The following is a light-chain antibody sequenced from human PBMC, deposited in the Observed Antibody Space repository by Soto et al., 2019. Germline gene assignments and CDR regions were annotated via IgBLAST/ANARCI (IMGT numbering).Light chain of an antibody. J-gene: IGLJ1*01. CDR3: AAWDDSLNGYV. CDR2: HDD. CDR1: SSNIGNNA. Sequence: QSVLTQPPSVSDAPRQRVTISCSGSSSNIGNNAVNWYQQLPGKAPKLLIYHDDLLPSGVSDRFSGSKSGTSASLAISGLQSEDEADYYCAAWDDSLNGYVFGTGTKVTV. V-gene: IGLV1-36*01.